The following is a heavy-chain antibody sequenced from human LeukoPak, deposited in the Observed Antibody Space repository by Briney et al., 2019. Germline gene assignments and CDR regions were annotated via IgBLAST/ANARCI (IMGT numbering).Heavy chain of an antibody. CDR2: IKQDGSEK. Sequence: LAGGSLRLSCAASGFTFSSYWMSWVRQAPGKGLEWVANIKQDGSEKYYVDSVKGRFTISRDNAKNSPYLQMNSLRAEDTAVYYCARYCSSTSCYSDWFDPWGQGTLVTVSS. V-gene: IGHV3-7*03. CDR1: GFTFSSYW. D-gene: IGHD2-2*01. CDR3: ARYCSSTSCYSDWFDP. J-gene: IGHJ5*02.